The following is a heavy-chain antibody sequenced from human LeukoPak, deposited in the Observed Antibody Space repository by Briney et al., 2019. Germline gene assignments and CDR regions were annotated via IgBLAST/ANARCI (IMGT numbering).Heavy chain of an antibody. CDR2: IIPIFGTA. J-gene: IGHJ6*02. CDR1: GGTFSSYA. D-gene: IGHD3-10*01. Sequence: SVKVSCKASGGTFSSYAISWVRQAPGQGLEWMGGIIPIFGTANYAQKFQGRVTITADESTSTAYMELSSLRFEDTAVYYCARVDGYYGSGSYPYYGMDVWGQGTTVTVSS. CDR3: ARVDGYYGSGSYPYYGMDV. V-gene: IGHV1-69*13.